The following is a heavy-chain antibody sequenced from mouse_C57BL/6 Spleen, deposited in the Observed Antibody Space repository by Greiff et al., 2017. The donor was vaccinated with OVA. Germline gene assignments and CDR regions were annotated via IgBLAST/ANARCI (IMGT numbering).Heavy chain of an antibody. J-gene: IGHJ2*01. V-gene: IGHV1-55*01. CDR2: IYPGSGST. Sequence: QVHVKQPGAELVKPGASVKMSCKASGYTFTSYWITWVKQRPGQGLEWIGDIYPGSGSTNYNEKFKSKATLTVDTSSSTAYMQLSSLTSEDSAVYYCARGGGGNWVYYFDYWGQGTTLTVSS. CDR1: GYTFTSYW. CDR3: ARGGGGNWVYYFDY. D-gene: IGHD4-1*01.